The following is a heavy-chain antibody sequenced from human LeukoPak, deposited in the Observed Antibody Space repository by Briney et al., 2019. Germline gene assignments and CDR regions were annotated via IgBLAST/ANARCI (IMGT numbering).Heavy chain of an antibody. Sequence: GGSLRPSCAASGFTFSSYGMHWVRQVPGKGLQWVALISSDGSNEYYADSVKGRFTISRDNPQKTLYLQMNSLRAEDTAVYFCAKASSGYYYENLDYWGQGTLVTVSS. D-gene: IGHD3-22*01. CDR3: AKASSGYYYENLDY. J-gene: IGHJ4*02. V-gene: IGHV3-30*18. CDR1: GFTFSSYG. CDR2: ISSDGSNE.